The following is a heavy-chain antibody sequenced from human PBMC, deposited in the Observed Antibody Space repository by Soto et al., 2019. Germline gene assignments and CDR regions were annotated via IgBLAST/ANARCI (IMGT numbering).Heavy chain of an antibody. CDR1: GCSIRSSSYY. Sequence: SETQFPTCTFSGCSIRSSSYYWGWIRQPPGKGLEWIGSIYYSGSTYYNPSLKSRVTISVDTSKNQFSLKLSSVTAADTAVYYCASKVIGYYFDYWGQGTLVTVSS. CDR3: ASKVIGYYFDY. CDR2: IYYSGST. J-gene: IGHJ4*02. V-gene: IGHV4-39*01. D-gene: IGHD3-22*01.